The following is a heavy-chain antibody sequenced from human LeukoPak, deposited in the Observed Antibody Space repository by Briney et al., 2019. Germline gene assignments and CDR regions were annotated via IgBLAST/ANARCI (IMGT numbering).Heavy chain of an antibody. V-gene: IGHV3-30*18. Sequence: GGSLRLSCAASGFTFSSYGMHWVRQAPGKGLEWVAVISYDGSNKYYADSVKGRFTISRDNSKNTLYLQMNSLRAEDTAVYYCAKDSSSSGPWDFDYWGQGTLVTVSS. J-gene: IGHJ4*02. CDR2: ISYDGSNK. CDR3: AKDSSSSGPWDFDY. CDR1: GFTFSSYG. D-gene: IGHD3-22*01.